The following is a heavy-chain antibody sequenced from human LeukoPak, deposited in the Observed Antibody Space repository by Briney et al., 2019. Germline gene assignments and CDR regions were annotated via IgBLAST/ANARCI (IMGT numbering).Heavy chain of an antibody. CDR3: ARGASGVYTVTTSWFDP. J-gene: IGHJ5*02. CDR2: INHSGST. D-gene: IGHD4-17*01. V-gene: IGHV4-34*01. CDR1: GESFSGHY. Sequence: SETLSLTCAVYGESFSGHYWTWLRQPPGKGLEWIGEINHSGSTTSNPSLNNRVTISVDTSKNQFSLKLTSVTAADTAVYYCARGASGVYTVTTSWFDPWGQGTLVTVSS.